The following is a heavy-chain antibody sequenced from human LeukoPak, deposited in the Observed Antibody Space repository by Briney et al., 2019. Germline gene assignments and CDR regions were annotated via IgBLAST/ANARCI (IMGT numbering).Heavy chain of an antibody. CDR3: ARSNRDIAATIGY. CDR2: ISSGGYTA. CDR1: GFTFSDYE. Sequence: GGSLRLSCAASGFTFSDYEMNWVRQAPGKGLEWLSYISSGGYTADYADSVKGRFTISRDNAKNSVYLQMHSLRAEDTGLYYCARSNRDIAATIGYWGQGTLVAVSS. J-gene: IGHJ4*02. V-gene: IGHV3-48*03. D-gene: IGHD5-12*01.